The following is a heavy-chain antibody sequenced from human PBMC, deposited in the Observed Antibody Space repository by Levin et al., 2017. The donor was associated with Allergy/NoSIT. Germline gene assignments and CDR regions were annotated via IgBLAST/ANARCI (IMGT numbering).Heavy chain of an antibody. D-gene: IGHD6-19*01. Sequence: GGSLRLSCAASGFTFSSYWMSWVRRAPGKGLEWVASIKQDGSEKYYVDSVKGRFTISRDNAENSLYLQMNSLRADDTAVYYCARGGRYPDYWGQGTLVTVSS. CDR3: ARGGRYPDY. CDR1: GFTFSSYW. J-gene: IGHJ4*02. CDR2: IKQDGSEK. V-gene: IGHV3-7*01.